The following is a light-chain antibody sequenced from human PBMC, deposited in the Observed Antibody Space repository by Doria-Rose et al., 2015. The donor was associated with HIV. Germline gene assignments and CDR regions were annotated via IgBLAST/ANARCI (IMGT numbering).Light chain of an antibody. CDR2: KDS. J-gene: IGLJ1*01. V-gene: IGLV3-25*03. CDR3: QSADSSGTYV. Sequence: LTQPPSVSVSPGQTARITCSGDALPKQYAYWYQQKPGQAPVLVIYKDSERPSGIPERFSGSSSGTTVTLTISGVLAEDEADYYCQSADSSGTYVFGTGTKVTVL. CDR1: ALPKQY.